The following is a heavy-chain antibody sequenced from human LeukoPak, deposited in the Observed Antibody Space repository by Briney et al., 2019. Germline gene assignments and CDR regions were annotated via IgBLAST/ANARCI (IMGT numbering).Heavy chain of an antibody. CDR1: GFTFSSYA. CDR2: ISGGGGTI. J-gene: IGHJ4*02. CDR3: AKDHNDFWSGNPVN. Sequence: GGSLRLSCAASGFTFSSYAMSWVRQAPGRGLEWVSAISGGGGTIYYADSVKGRFTISRDNSKNTLYLQMNSLRAEDTAVYYCAKDHNDFWSGNPVNWGQGTLVTVSS. V-gene: IGHV3-23*01. D-gene: IGHD3-3*01.